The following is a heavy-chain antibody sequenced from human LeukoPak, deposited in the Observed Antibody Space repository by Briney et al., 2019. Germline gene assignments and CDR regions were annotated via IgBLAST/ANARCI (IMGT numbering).Heavy chain of an antibody. CDR1: GYTFTGYY. J-gene: IGHJ4*02. V-gene: IGHV1-2*02. Sequence: ASVKVSCKASGYTFTGYYMHWVRQAPGQGLEWMGWINPNSGGTNYAQKFQGRVTMTRDTSISTAYMELSRLRSDDTAVYYCARTTTRCHKHDYWGQGTLVTVSS. CDR2: INPNSGGT. CDR3: ARTTTRCHKHDY. D-gene: IGHD2-15*01.